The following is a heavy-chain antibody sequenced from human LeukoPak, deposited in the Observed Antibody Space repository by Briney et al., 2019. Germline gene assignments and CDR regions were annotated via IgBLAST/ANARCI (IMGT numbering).Heavy chain of an antibody. CDR1: GFTFSSYG. CDR3: ARDRRTDYDFWSGPYWEFDY. J-gene: IGHJ4*02. D-gene: IGHD3-3*01. V-gene: IGHV3-30*02. Sequence: PGGSLRLSCAASGFTFSSYGMHWVRQAPGKGLEWVAFIRYDGSNKYYADSVKGRFTISRDNSKNTLYLQMNSLRAEDTAVYYCARDRRTDYDFWSGPYWEFDYWGQGTLVTVSS. CDR2: IRYDGSNK.